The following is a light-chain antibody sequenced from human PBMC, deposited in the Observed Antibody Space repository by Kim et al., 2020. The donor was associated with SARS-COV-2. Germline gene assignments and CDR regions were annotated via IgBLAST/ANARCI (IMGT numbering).Light chain of an antibody. J-gene: IGKJ2*02. CDR2: GAS. V-gene: IGKV3-20*01. CDR1: QSVSSSY. CDR3: QQYGVSPGT. Sequence: EIVLTQSPGTLSLSPGERATLSCRASQSVSSSYLAWYQQKPGQAPRLLIYGASSRATGIPDRFSGGGSGTDFTLTISRLEPEDFAVYYCQQYGVSPGTFGQGTKLEI.